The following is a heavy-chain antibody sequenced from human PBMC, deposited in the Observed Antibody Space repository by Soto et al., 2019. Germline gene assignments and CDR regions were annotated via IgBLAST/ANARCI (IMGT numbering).Heavy chain of an antibody. V-gene: IGHV4-31*03. Sequence: TLSLTCTVSGGSISICAAYWSWIRQRPGKGLEWIGYIFYSGSFYYTPSLRGRVMILADTSKNQFTLRLSSVTAADTAVYYCAIVPEAPSDLGVALPYFFDYWGQGALDTVSP. CDR3: AIVPEAPSDLGVALPYFFDY. D-gene: IGHD3-3*01. CDR1: GGSISICAAY. J-gene: IGHJ4*02. CDR2: IFYSGSF.